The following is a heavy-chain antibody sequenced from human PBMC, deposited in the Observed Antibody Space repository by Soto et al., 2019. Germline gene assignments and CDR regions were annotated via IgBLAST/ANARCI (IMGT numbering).Heavy chain of an antibody. CDR2: IDPSDSYT. Sequence: GEALKISCKGSGYSFTSYWISWVRQMPGKGLEWMGRIDPSDSYTNYSPSFQGHVTISADKSISTAYLQWSSLKASDTAMYYCASSPRGYCSSTSCRELGNYYGMDVWGQGTTFTVSS. CDR1: GYSFTSYW. CDR3: ASSPRGYCSSTSCRELGNYYGMDV. V-gene: IGHV5-10-1*01. D-gene: IGHD2-2*01. J-gene: IGHJ6*02.